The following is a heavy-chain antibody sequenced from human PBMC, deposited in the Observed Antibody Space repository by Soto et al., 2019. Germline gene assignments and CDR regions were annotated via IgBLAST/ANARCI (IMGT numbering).Heavy chain of an antibody. CDR1: GFTFSSYA. CDR3: VKGGETSPPHYFDY. CDR2: ISSNGGST. Sequence: GGSLRLSCSASGFTFSSYAMHWVRQAPGKGLEYVSAISSNGGSTYYADSVKGRFTISRDNSKNTLYLQMSSLRAEDTAVYYCVKGGETSPPHYFDYWGQGTLVTVSS. V-gene: IGHV3-64D*09. J-gene: IGHJ4*02.